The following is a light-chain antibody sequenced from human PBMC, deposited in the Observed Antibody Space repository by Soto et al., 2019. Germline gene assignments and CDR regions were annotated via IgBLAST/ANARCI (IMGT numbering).Light chain of an antibody. CDR2: AAS. J-gene: IGKJ1*01. V-gene: IGKV1-39*01. CDR3: QQGYSTPWT. CDR1: QSITTY. Sequence: IQMTHSPSSLSASLGEIVTITFRASQSITTYLHWYQQKPVKSPNLLIYAASNLQSGAPSRFSGSGSGTDFTLTINSLQPEDFATYYCQQGYSTPWTFGQGTKVDIK.